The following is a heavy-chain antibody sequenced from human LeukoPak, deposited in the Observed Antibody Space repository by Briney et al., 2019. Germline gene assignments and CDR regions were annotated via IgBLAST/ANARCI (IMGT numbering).Heavy chain of an antibody. CDR2: ISSSSSYI. J-gene: IGHJ4*02. CDR1: GFTFSSYS. D-gene: IGHD3-10*01. CDR3: ARDDLTYYYGSGPVDY. Sequence: GGSLRLSCAASGFTFSSYSMNWVRQAPGKGLEWVSSISSSSSYIYYADSVKGRFTISRDNAKNSLYLQMNSLRAEDTAVYYCARDDLTYYYGSGPVDYWGQGTLVTVSS. V-gene: IGHV3-21*01.